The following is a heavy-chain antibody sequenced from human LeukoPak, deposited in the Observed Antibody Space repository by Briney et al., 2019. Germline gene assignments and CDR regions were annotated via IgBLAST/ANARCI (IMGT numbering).Heavy chain of an antibody. V-gene: IGHV1-2*06. D-gene: IGHD6-19*01. CDR3: ARDSEVPASGWYHYYYYYGMDV. CDR1: GYTFTGYY. CDR2: INPNSGGT. Sequence: ASVKVSCKASGYTFTGYYMHWVRQAPGQGLEWMGRINPNSGGTNYAQKFQGRVTMTRDTSISTAYMELSRRRSDDTAVYYCARDSEVPASGWYHYYYYYGMDVWGQGTTVTVSS. J-gene: IGHJ6*02.